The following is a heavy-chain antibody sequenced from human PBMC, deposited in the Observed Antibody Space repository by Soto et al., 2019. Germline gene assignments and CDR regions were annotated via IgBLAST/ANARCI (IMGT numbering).Heavy chain of an antibody. CDR1: GGTFSSYS. D-gene: IGHD3-10*01. CDR2: ISPIFGTA. J-gene: IGHJ6*02. CDR3: ARSPWRVIRDGMDV. Sequence: SVKVPCNASGGTFSSYSISTGQQAPGYVLECMGGISPIFGTANYEQKFQGRVTITADKSTSTAYMELSSLRSEDTAVYYCARSPWRVIRDGMDVWGQGTTVTVSS. V-gene: IGHV1-69*06.